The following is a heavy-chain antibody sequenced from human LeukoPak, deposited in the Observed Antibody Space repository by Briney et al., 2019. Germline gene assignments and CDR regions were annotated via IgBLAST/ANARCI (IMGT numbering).Heavy chain of an antibody. Sequence: SETLSLTCTVSGGSISSYYWSWIRQPPGKGLEWIGYIYYSGSTNYNPSLKSRVTISVDTSKNQFSLKLSSVTAADTAVYYCALRNDFWSDRFDYWGQGTLVTVSS. J-gene: IGHJ4*02. D-gene: IGHD3-3*01. V-gene: IGHV4-59*12. CDR1: GGSISSYY. CDR3: ALRNDFWSDRFDY. CDR2: IYYSGST.